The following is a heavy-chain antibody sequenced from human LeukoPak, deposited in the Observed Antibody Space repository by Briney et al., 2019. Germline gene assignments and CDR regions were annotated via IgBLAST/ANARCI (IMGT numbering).Heavy chain of an antibody. Sequence: GGSLRLSCAASGFTFSSYAIHWVRQAPGKGLEWVAVISSDGSNKYYADSVKGRFTISRDNSKITLYLQMNSLRAEDTAVYYCARDLGLRNALDYWGQGTLVTVSS. D-gene: IGHD1-14*01. CDR2: ISSDGSNK. CDR1: GFTFSSYA. J-gene: IGHJ4*02. CDR3: ARDLGLRNALDY. V-gene: IGHV3-30*04.